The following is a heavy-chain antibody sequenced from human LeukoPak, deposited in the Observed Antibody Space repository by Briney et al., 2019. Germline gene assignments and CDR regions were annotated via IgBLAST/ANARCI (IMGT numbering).Heavy chain of an antibody. Sequence: PGESLKISCKASGYSFTTYWVAWVRPMPGKGLEWMGMISPGDFDTRYTPSFKGQVTISADKSISTAYLQWSSLKASDTAIYYCARHQGGMDVWGQGTTVTVSS. V-gene: IGHV5-51*01. CDR2: ISPGDFDT. CDR1: GYSFTTYW. CDR3: ARHQGGMDV. J-gene: IGHJ6*02.